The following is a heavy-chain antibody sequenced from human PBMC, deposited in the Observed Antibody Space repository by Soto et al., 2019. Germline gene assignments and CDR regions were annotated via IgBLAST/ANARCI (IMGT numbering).Heavy chain of an antibody. CDR1: GFSLNTGGVG. V-gene: IGHV2-5*02. Sequence: ITLKESGPTLVKPTQTLTLTCTFSGFSLNTGGVGVGWVRQPRGKAMEWLALIYWDDDERYRPSLRSRLNITKDTIKNQVVLTMTNMDTEDTATYYCVRNWSYYGGDYYYGMDAWGQGTTVTVAS. J-gene: IGHJ6*01. D-gene: IGHD3-10*01. CDR2: IYWDDDE. CDR3: VRNWSYYGGDYYYGMDA.